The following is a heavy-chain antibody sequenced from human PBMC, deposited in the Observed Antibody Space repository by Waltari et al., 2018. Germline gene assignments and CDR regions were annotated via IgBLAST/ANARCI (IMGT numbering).Heavy chain of an antibody. CDR1: GFTFRSYW. D-gene: IGHD6-19*01. Sequence: EVQLVESGGGLDQPGGSLRLACAASGFTFRSYWMSWVRHAPGKGLEWVANIKQDGSEKYYVDSVKGRFTISRDNAKNSLYLQMNSLRAEDTAVYYCARGEVAGSDYWGQGTLVTVSS. CDR3: ARGEVAGSDY. CDR2: IKQDGSEK. V-gene: IGHV3-7*01. J-gene: IGHJ4*02.